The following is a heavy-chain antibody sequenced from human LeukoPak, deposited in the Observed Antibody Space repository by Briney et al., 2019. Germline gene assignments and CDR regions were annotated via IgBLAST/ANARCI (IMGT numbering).Heavy chain of an antibody. J-gene: IGHJ3*02. CDR3: AKEGRTNAFDN. Sequence: GGSLRLSCAASGFTFSSYGMHWVRQAPGKGLEWVAVIWYDGSNKYYADSVKGRFTISRDNSKNTLYLQMNSLRAEDTAVYYCAKEGRTNAFDNWGQGTMVTVSS. V-gene: IGHV3-33*06. D-gene: IGHD3/OR15-3a*01. CDR2: IWYDGSNK. CDR1: GFTFSSYG.